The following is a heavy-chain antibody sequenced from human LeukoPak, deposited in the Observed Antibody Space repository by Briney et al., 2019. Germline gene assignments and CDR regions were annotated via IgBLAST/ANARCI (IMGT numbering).Heavy chain of an antibody. Sequence: PGGSLRLSCAAYGVTFSSYWMSCEHQAPGEGLESVPNSKQDGREKYYVDSVKGRFTISRDNAKNSLYLQMNSLRAEDTAVSYCAKDWRYSSTWSGDYYHGMDVWGQGTTVSVSS. D-gene: IGHD6-13*01. CDR2: SKQDGREK. J-gene: IGHJ6*02. CDR3: AKDWRYSSTWSGDYYHGMDV. V-gene: IGHV3-7*01. CDR1: GVTFSSYW.